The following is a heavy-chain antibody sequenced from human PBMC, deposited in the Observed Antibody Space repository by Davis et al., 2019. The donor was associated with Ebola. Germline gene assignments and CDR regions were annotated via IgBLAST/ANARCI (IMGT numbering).Heavy chain of an antibody. CDR1: GFTFDDYA. Sequence: PGGSLRLSCAASGFTFDDYAMHWVRQAPGKGLEWVSGISWNSGSIGYADSVKGRFTISRDNAKNSLYLQMNSLRAEDTALYYCAKDMNAAAGSTLPDYWGQGTLVTVSS. V-gene: IGHV3-9*01. J-gene: IGHJ4*02. CDR3: AKDMNAAAGSTLPDY. CDR2: ISWNSGSI. D-gene: IGHD6-13*01.